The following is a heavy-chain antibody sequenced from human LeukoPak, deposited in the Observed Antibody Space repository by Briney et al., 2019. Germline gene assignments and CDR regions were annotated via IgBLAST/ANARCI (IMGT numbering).Heavy chain of an antibody. D-gene: IGHD3-22*01. CDR2: ISSSGSTI. CDR1: GFTFSSYE. Sequence: GGSLRLSCAASGFTFSSYEMNWVRQAPGNGLEWVSYISSSGSTIYYADSVKGRFTISRDNAKNTLYLQMNSLRAEDTAVYYCALPSYDSSGYYSFDYWGQGTLVTVSS. CDR3: ALPSYDSSGYYSFDY. J-gene: IGHJ4*02. V-gene: IGHV3-48*03.